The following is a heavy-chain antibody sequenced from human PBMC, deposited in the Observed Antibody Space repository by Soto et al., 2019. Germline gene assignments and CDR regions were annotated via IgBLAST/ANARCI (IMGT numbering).Heavy chain of an antibody. CDR2: IYHSGST. J-gene: IGHJ5*02. Sequence: SLSLTCAVSGGSISSSNWWSWVRQPPGKGLEWIGEIYHSGSTNYNPSLESRVTISVDKSKNQFSLKLSSVTAADTAVYYCARGQGTRENWFDPWGQGTLVTVSS. CDR1: GGSISSSNW. V-gene: IGHV4-4*02. CDR3: ARGQGTRENWFDP. D-gene: IGHD3-10*01.